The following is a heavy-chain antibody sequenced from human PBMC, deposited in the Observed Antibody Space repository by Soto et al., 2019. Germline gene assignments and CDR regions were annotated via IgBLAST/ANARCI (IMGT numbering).Heavy chain of an antibody. J-gene: IGHJ4*02. CDR2: IWFDGSNK. CDR1: GFIFSSYG. Sequence: QVQVVDSGGGVVQPGRSLRLSCAASGFIFSSYGMHWVRQAPGKGLEWVAGIWFDGSNKYYADSVKGRFTISRDNSRNTLYLQMNGLRAEDTAVYYCARDEKSVETTGGFDYWGQGTLVTVSS. V-gene: IGHV3-33*01. D-gene: IGHD1-26*01. CDR3: ARDEKSVETTGGFDY.